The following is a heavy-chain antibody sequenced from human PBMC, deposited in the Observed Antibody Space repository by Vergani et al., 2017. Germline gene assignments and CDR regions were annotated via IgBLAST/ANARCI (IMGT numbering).Heavy chain of an antibody. CDR3: ARARGALGYCSSTSCYDWFDP. CDR1: EFTFSNYA. J-gene: IGHJ5*02. CDR2: ISRSGSAI. Sequence: EVQLLESGGGLVQPGGSLRLTCAASEFTFSNYAMNWVRQAPGKGLEWVSGISRSGSAIYFADSVKGRFTISRDNAKNSLYLQMNSLRAEDTAVYYCARARGALGYCSSTSCYDWFDPWGQGTLVTVSS. D-gene: IGHD2-2*01. V-gene: IGHV3-48*03.